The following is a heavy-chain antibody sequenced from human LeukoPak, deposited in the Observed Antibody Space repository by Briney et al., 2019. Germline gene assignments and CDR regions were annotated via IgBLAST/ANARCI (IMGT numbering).Heavy chain of an antibody. D-gene: IGHD6-19*01. CDR3: ARDGGIAVAGPNDAFDI. CDR2: ISGSGGST. CDR1: GFTFSSYA. V-gene: IGHV3-23*01. Sequence: PGGSLRLSCAASGFTFSSYAMSWVRQAPGKGLEWVSAISGSGGSTYYADSVKGRFTISRDNSKNTLYLQMNSLRAEDTAVYYCARDGGIAVAGPNDAFDIWGQGTMVTVSS. J-gene: IGHJ3*02.